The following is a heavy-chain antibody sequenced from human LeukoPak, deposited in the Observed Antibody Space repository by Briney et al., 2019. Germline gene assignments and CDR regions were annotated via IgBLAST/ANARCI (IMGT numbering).Heavy chain of an antibody. CDR2: IKQDGSEK. D-gene: IGHD2-2*01. Sequence: GGSPRLSCAASGFTFSSYWMSWVRQAPGKGLEWVANIKQDGSEKYYVDSVKGRFTISRDNAKNSLYLQMNSLRAEDTAVYYCARDQRYCSSSSCPWEPFDYWGQGTLVTVSS. V-gene: IGHV3-7*05. CDR3: ARDQRYCSSSSCPWEPFDY. J-gene: IGHJ4*02. CDR1: GFTFSSYW.